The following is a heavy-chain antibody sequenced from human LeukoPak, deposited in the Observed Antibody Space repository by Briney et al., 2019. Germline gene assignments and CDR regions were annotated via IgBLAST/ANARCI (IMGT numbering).Heavy chain of an antibody. CDR1: GDSSRSSDSY. J-gene: IGHJ4*02. V-gene: IGHV4-39*01. CDR3: VLMASY. D-gene: IGHD3-16*01. Sequence: SETLSLTCTVSGDSSRSSDSYRGWIRQPPGKGLEWIGSLYYSGSSYYNPSLKSRVTISADTSKNQFSLKLTSVTAADTAVYYCVLMASYWGQGTLVTVSS. CDR2: LYYSGSS.